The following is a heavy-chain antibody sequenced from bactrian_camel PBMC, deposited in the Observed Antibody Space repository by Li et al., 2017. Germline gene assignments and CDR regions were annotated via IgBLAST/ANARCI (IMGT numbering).Heavy chain of an antibody. D-gene: IGHD5*01. CDR1: GYTFNTYS. CDR3: TRETQWVGYHEFAEY. CDR2: IDVGGGTK. J-gene: IGHJ4*01. V-gene: IGHV3S1*01. Sequence: QVQLVESGGGSALAGGSVRLSCAAPGYTFNTYSWFRQAPGQEREGVARIDVGGGTKLADSVKGRFTISRDNAKNTLYLQLNSLTREDSAMCYCTRETQWVGYHEFAEYWGQGTQVTVS.